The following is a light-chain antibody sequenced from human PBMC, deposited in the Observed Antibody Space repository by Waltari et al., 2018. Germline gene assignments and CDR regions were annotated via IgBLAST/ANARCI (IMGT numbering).Light chain of an antibody. CDR3: VSWDDSLNGWV. CDR2: TSN. V-gene: IGLV1-44*01. J-gene: IGLJ3*02. CDR1: NSTIGTNN. Sequence: QSVLTQPPSTSGTPGQRVSISCSGTNSTIGTNNVNWYQQVPGTAPKLLIYTSNQRPSGVPDRFSGSQSGTSASLAITGLQPEDEGDYYCVSWDDSLNGWVFGGGTKLTVL.